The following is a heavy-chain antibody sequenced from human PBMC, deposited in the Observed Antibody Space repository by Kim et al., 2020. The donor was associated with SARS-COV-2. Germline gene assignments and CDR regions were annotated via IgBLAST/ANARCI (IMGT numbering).Heavy chain of an antibody. CDR3: ARRGGIAAAGVWWGFDY. J-gene: IGHJ4*02. CDR2: IIPIFGTA. Sequence: SVKVSCKASGGTFSSYAISWVRQAPGQGLEWMGGIIPIFGTANYAQKFQGRVTITADESTSTAYMELSSLRSEDTAVYYCARRGGIAAAGVWWGFDYWGQGTLVTVSS. CDR1: GGTFSSYA. D-gene: IGHD6-13*01. V-gene: IGHV1-69*13.